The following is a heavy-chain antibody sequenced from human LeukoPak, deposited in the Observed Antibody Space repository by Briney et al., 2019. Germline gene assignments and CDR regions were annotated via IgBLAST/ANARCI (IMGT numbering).Heavy chain of an antibody. CDR2: IYYSGST. J-gene: IGHJ5*02. D-gene: IGHD4-17*01. CDR3: ARVMTTVTIARTYNWFDP. Sequence: PSETLSLTCTVSGGSISSSSYYWGWIRQPPGKGLEWIGSIYYSGSTYYNPSLKSRVTISVDTSKDQFSLKLSSVTAADTAVYYCARVMTTVTIARTYNWFDPWGQGTLVTVSS. CDR1: GGSISSSSYY. V-gene: IGHV4-39*07.